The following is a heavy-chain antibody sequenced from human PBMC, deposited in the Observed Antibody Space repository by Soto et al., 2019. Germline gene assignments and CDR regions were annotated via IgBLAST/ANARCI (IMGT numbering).Heavy chain of an antibody. CDR3: AREGGDIVQMVYALPWY. V-gene: IGHV1-2*02. J-gene: IGHJ4*02. CDR1: GYTFTDYF. Sequence: QVQLVQSGAEVQKPGASVTVSCKASGYTFTDYFMHWVRQAPGQGLEWMGWINPNSGATSYAQRFQGRVTMTRDTSISTAYMELSRLTSDDTAVYYCAREGGDIVQMVYALPWYWGQGTLVTVSS. D-gene: IGHD2-8*01. CDR2: INPNSGAT.